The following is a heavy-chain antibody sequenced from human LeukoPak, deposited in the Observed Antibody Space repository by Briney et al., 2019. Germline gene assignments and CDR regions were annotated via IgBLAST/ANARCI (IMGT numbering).Heavy chain of an antibody. Sequence: SETLSLTCAVYGGSFSGYYWSWIRQPPGKGLEWIGEINHSGSTNYNPSLKSRVTISVDTSKNQFSLKLSSVTAADTAGYYCARLYVWGSYRYRESVDYWGQGTLVTVSS. D-gene: IGHD3-16*02. V-gene: IGHV4-34*01. CDR3: ARLYVWGSYRYRESVDY. J-gene: IGHJ4*02. CDR2: INHSGST. CDR1: GGSFSGYY.